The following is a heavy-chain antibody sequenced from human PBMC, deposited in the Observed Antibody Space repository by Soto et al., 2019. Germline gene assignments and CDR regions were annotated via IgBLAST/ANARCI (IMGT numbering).Heavy chain of an antibody. D-gene: IGHD5-18*01. CDR2: ISTLNGNT. V-gene: IGHV1-18*01. CDR3: ARRVQVWLPDYYGMDV. CDR1: GYDYVTYA. J-gene: IGHJ6*02. Sequence: QAQLVQSGAEVKKPGASVNVSCKASGYDYVTYAITWVRQRRGQGLEWMGWISTLNGNTNYAQNFQGRVTMTTDTSTRIVHLELRSLRSDDTAVYYFARRVQVWLPDYYGMDVWGQGTTVTVSS.